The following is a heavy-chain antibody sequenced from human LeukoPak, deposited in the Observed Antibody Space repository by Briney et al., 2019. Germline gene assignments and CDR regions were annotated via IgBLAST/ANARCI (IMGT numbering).Heavy chain of an antibody. Sequence: SETLSLTCTVSGGSISSYHWSWIRQPAGKGLEWLGRIYSSGSANYNPSLKSRVTMSVDTSKNQFSLKLRSVTAADTAVYYCARGTDGDYVDYWGQGTLVTVSS. V-gene: IGHV4-4*07. CDR2: IYSSGSA. CDR3: ARGTDGDYVDY. D-gene: IGHD4-17*01. J-gene: IGHJ4*02. CDR1: GGSISSYH.